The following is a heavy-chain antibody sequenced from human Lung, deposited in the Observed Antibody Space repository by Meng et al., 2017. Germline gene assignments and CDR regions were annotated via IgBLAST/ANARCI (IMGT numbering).Heavy chain of an antibody. Sequence: QVQLVQSGAEVKKPGSSVKVACKTSGGSFSTHTFSWVRQAPGQGLEWMGGLIAVFDKTKAAPRFQDRVTFTADESTSTAYMELSSRTFDDTAVYFCARGRRNEPLFDYWGQGTLVTVSS. CDR1: GGSFSTHT. D-gene: IGHD1-14*01. CDR3: ARGRRNEPLFDY. CDR2: LIAVFDKT. J-gene: IGHJ4*02. V-gene: IGHV1-69*13.